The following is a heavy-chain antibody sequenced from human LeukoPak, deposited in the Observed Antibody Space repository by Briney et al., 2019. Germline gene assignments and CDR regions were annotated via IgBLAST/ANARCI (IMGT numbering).Heavy chain of an antibody. CDR2: IVVGSGNT. CDR1: GFTFTSSA. J-gene: IGHJ6*02. CDR3: AAEYNFGSRDLYYYGMDV. D-gene: IGHD1-20*01. V-gene: IGHV1-58*02. Sequence: ASVKVSCKASGFTFTSSAMQLVRQARGQRLEWIGWIVVGSGNTNYAQKFQERVTITRDMSTSTAYMELSSLRSEDTAVYYCAAEYNFGSRDLYYYGMDVWGQGTTVTVSS.